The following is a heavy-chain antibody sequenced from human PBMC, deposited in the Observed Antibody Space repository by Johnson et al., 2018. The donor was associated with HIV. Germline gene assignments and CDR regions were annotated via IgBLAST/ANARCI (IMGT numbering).Heavy chain of an antibody. CDR2: ISYDGSNK. D-gene: IGHD1-26*01. CDR1: GFTFSSYG. CDR3: ARTRSGSFPHSDPFDT. V-gene: IGHV3-30*03. J-gene: IGHJ3*02. Sequence: QVQLVESGGGVVQPGRSLRLSCAASGFTFSSYGMDWVRQAPGKGLEWVAVISYDGSNKYYADSVKGRFTISRDNSKNTLYLQMNSLRAEDTAVYYCARTRSGSFPHSDPFDTWGQGTMVTVSS.